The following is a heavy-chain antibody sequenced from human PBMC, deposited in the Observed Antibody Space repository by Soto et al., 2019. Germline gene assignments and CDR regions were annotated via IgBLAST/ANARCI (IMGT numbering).Heavy chain of an antibody. CDR2: INPSGGST. Sequence: QVQLVQSGAEVKKPGASVKVSCKASGYTFTSYYMHWVRQAPGQGLEWMGIINPSGGSTSYAQKFQGRVTMTRDTSTSTVYMELSSLRSEDTAVYYCAREPPTPPRGSGWGPFFDYWGQGTLVTVSS. D-gene: IGHD6-19*01. CDR3: AREPPTPPRGSGWGPFFDY. V-gene: IGHV1-46*01. CDR1: GYTFTSYY. J-gene: IGHJ4*02.